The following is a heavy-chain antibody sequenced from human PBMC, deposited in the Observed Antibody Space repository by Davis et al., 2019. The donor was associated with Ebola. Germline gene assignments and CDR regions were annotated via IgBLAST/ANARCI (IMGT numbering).Heavy chain of an antibody. CDR3: ARGDFGNGPFDY. CDR2: ISYDGDNN. CDR1: GFTFSSYT. V-gene: IGHV3-30*04. J-gene: IGHJ4*02. Sequence: GESLKISCAASGFTFSSYTLHWVRQAPGKGLEWVAVISYDGDNNYHADSVQGRFTISRDNAKNSLTLQMNSLTAEDTAVYYCARGDFGNGPFDYWGQGTLVTVSS. D-gene: IGHD4-11*01.